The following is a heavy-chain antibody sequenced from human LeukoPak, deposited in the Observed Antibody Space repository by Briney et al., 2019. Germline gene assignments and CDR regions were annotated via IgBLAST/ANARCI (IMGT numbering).Heavy chain of an antibody. CDR2: IYYSGST. J-gene: IGHJ4*02. CDR3: ARGDFWSGPFDY. D-gene: IGHD3-3*01. Sequence: SETLSLTCTVSGGSISSGGYSWSWIRQHPGKGLEWIGYIYYSGSTCYNPSLKSRVTISVDTSKNQFSLKLSSVTAADTAVYYCARGDFWSGPFDYWGQGTLVTVSS. V-gene: IGHV4-31*03. CDR1: GGSISSGGYS.